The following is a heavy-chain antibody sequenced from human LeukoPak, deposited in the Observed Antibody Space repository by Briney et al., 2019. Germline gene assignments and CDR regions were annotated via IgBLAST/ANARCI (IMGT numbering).Heavy chain of an antibody. CDR1: GGSFSGYY. V-gene: IGHV4-34*01. Sequence: PSETLSLTCAVYGGSFSGYYWSWIRQPPGKGLEWIGEINHSGSTNYHPSLTSRVTISVDTSKNQFSLKLSSVTAADTAVYYCASGGGFVPCCRGTLVTVAS. D-gene: IGHD4-17*01. CDR2: INHSGST. J-gene: IGHJ5*02. CDR3: ASGGGFVP.